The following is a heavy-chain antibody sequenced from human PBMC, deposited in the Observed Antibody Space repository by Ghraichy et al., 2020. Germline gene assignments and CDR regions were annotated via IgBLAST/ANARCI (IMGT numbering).Heavy chain of an antibody. CDR2: IYWNDDK. CDR1: GFSLSTSGVG. Sequence: SGPTLVKPTQTLTLTCTFSGFSLSTSGVGVGWIRQPPGKALEWLALIYWNDDKRYSPSLKSRLTITKDTSKNQVVLTMTNMDPVDTATYYCAHKPYDFWSGYRTTFDPWGQGFLFTVSS. J-gene: IGHJ5*02. CDR3: AHKPYDFWSGYRTTFDP. V-gene: IGHV2-5*01. D-gene: IGHD3-3*01.